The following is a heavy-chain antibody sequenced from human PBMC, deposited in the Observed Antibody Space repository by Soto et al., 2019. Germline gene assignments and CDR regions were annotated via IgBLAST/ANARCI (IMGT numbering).Heavy chain of an antibody. CDR3: ARQYYDILTGYYQFDY. CDR2: IYYSGST. Sequence: SETLSLTCTVSGGSISSYYWSWIRQPPGKGLEWIGYIYYSGSTNYNPSLKSRVTISVDTSKNQFSLKLSSVTAADTAVYYCARQYYDILTGYYQFDYWGQGTLVTVSS. CDR1: GGSISSYY. D-gene: IGHD3-9*01. V-gene: IGHV4-59*08. J-gene: IGHJ4*02.